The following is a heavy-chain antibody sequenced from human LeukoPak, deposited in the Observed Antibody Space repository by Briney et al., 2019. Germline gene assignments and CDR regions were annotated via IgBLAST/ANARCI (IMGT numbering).Heavy chain of an antibody. J-gene: IGHJ4*02. CDR2: ISGCGGST. D-gene: IGHD3-22*01. CDR1: GFTFSSYA. Sequence: GGSLRLSCAASGFTFSSYAMSWVRQAPGKGLEWVSAISGCGGSTYYADSVKGRFTISRDNSKNTLYLQMNSLRAEDTAVYYCAKGVGGYYDSSGYYFDYWGQGTLVTVSS. V-gene: IGHV3-23*01. CDR3: AKGVGGYYDSSGYYFDY.